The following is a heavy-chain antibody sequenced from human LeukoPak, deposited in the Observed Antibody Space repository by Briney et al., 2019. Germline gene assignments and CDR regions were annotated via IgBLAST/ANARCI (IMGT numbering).Heavy chain of an antibody. V-gene: IGHV3-21*01. CDR3: ARDMCSSTSCPRGRFDY. J-gene: IGHJ4*02. CDR2: ISSSSSYI. Sequence: GGSLRLSCAASGLTFSSYSMNWVRQAPGKGLEWVSSISSSSSYIYYADSVKGRFTISRDNAKNSLYLQMNSLRAEDTAVYYCARDMCSSTSCPRGRFDYWGQATLVTVSS. CDR1: GLTFSSYS. D-gene: IGHD2-2*01.